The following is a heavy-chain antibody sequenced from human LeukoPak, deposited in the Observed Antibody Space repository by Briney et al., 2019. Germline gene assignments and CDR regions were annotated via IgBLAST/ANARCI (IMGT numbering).Heavy chain of an antibody. J-gene: IGHJ1*01. D-gene: IGHD3-22*01. CDR2: ISSSSSYT. CDR3: ARAQYYDSSGYYYEDYFQH. CDR1: GFTFSDYY. V-gene: IGHV3-11*06. Sequence: GGSLRLSCAASGFTFSDYYMSWIRRAPGEGLEWVSYISSSSSYTNYADSVKGRFTISRDNAKNSLYLQMNSLRDEDTAVYYCARAQYYDSSGYYYEDYFQHWGQGTLVTVSS.